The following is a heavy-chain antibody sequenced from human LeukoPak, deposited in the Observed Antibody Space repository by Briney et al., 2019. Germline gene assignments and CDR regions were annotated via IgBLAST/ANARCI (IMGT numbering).Heavy chain of an antibody. V-gene: IGHV3-30*18. CDR3: AKAHYYDSSGYDVDY. D-gene: IGHD3-22*01. CDR1: GFTFSSYG. Sequence: PGGSLRLSCAASGFTFSSYGMHWVRRAPGKGLEWVAVISYDGSNKYYADSVKGRFTISRDNSKDTLYLQMNSLRAEDTAVCYCAKAHYYDSSGYDVDYWGQGTLVTVSS. J-gene: IGHJ4*02. CDR2: ISYDGSNK.